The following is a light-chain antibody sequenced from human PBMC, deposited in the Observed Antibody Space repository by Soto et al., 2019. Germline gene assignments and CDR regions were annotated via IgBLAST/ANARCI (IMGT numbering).Light chain of an antibody. CDR1: QGIGSY. CDR3: QQLNSYPLT. CDR2: AAS. Sequence: DIQLTQSPSFLSASVGDRVTITCRASQGIGSYLAWYQQKPGKAPKLLIYAASTLQSGVPSRFSGSGSGTEFTLTISSLQAEDSATYYCQQLNSYPLTFGGGTKVEIQ. J-gene: IGKJ4*01. V-gene: IGKV1-9*01.